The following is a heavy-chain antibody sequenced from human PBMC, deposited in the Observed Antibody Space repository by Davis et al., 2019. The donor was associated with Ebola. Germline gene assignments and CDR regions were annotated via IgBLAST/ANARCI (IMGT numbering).Heavy chain of an antibody. CDR1: GGSFSGYY. V-gene: IGHV4-34*01. Sequence: SETLSLTCAVYGGSFSGYYWSWIRQPPGKGLEWIGEINHSGSTNYNPSLKSRVIISLDKTTNQVSLTMKYVTAADTAVYYCTKLPPGARMDVWGQGTTVTVSS. D-gene: IGHD5-24*01. CDR2: INHSGST. CDR3: TKLPPGARMDV. J-gene: IGHJ6*02.